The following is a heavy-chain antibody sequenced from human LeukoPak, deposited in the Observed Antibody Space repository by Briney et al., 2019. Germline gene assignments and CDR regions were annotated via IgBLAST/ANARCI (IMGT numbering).Heavy chain of an antibody. CDR3: ARGAGYNYPYYFDY. J-gene: IGHJ4*02. CDR2: IYGGGNI. D-gene: IGHD5-24*01. Sequence: GGSLRLSCAASGFTFSSYWMSWVRQAPGKGLEWVSVIYGGGNIYYADSVKGRFTISRDNSKNTLYLQMNSLRAEDTAVYYCARGAGYNYPYYFDYWGQGTLVTVSS. CDR1: GFTFSSYW. V-gene: IGHV3-53*01.